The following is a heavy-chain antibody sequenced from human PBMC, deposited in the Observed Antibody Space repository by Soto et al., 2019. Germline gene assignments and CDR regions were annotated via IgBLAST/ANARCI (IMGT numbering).Heavy chain of an antibody. CDR1: GDTFGRNA. J-gene: IGHJ4*02. Sequence: APVKASCKASGDTFGRNAINWVRQAPGEGLEWMGGLIPMFPTTNYAQKFKGRLTIYAEKSTGTAYMEMTSLRSEDTAVYYCATDGDSADYGYWGQGTLVTVSS. V-gene: IGHV1-69*06. CDR3: ATDGDSADYGY. CDR2: LIPMFPTT. D-gene: IGHD2-21*01.